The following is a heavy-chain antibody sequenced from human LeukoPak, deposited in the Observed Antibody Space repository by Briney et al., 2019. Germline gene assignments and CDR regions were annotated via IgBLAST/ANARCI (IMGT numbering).Heavy chain of an antibody. D-gene: IGHD5-24*01. V-gene: IGHV4-59*01. J-gene: IGHJ4*02. CDR1: GGSISSYY. Sequence: SETLSLTCTVSGGSISSYYWSWIRQPPGKGLEWIGYVYYSGSTNYNPSLKSRVTISVDTSKNQFSLKLSSVTAADTAVYYCARGLMATINYFDYWGQGTLVTVSS. CDR3: ARGLMATINYFDY. CDR2: VYYSGST.